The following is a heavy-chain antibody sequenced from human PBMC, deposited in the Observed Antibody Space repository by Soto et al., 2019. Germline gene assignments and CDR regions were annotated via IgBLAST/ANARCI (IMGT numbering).Heavy chain of an antibody. Sequence: QVQLVQSGAEVKKPGASVKVSCKASGYTFTSYYMHWVRQAPGQGLEWMGIINPSGGSTSYAQKFQGRATMTRDTSTSKVYMERSSLRSEDTAVYYCATLSGATLRGSWYAFDIWGQGTMVTVSS. J-gene: IGHJ3*02. CDR3: ATLSGATLRGSWYAFDI. CDR1: GYTFTSYY. D-gene: IGHD3-10*01. CDR2: INPSGGST. V-gene: IGHV1-46*01.